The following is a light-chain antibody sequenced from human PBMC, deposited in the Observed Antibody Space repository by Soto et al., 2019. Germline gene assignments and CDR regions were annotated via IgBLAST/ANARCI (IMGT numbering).Light chain of an antibody. CDR2: GVS. J-gene: IGKJ1*01. CDR1: QSVSSN. CDR3: QQYNNWPPLT. V-gene: IGKV3-15*01. Sequence: EIVMTQSPATLSVSPGERATLSCRASQSVSSNLAWYQQKPGQAPRLLIYGVSTRATGIPGRFSGSGSGTEFTLTISSLQSEDFAIYYCQQYNNWPPLTFGQGTKVDIK.